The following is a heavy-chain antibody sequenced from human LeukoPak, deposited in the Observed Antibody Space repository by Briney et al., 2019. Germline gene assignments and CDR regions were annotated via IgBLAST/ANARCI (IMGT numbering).Heavy chain of an antibody. CDR1: GGSISSDNYS. J-gene: IGHJ6*04. Sequence: SETLSLTCTVAGGSISSDNYSWSWIRQPAGKGLEWIGRVYTSGSTNYNPSLKSRVTISVDTSKNQFSLTLISVTAADTAVYYCARYLDVWGKGTTVTVSS. CDR3: ARYLDV. CDR2: VYTSGST. V-gene: IGHV4-61*02.